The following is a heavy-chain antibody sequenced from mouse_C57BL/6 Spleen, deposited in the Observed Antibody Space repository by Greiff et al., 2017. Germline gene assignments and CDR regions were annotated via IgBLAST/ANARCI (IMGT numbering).Heavy chain of an antibody. CDR3: ASPSSGTGGYYAMDY. CDR1: GYTFTSYW. CDR2: IHPNSGST. J-gene: IGHJ4*01. V-gene: IGHV1-64*01. D-gene: IGHD4-1*01. Sequence: QVQLQQPGAELVKPGASVKLSCKASGYTFTSYWMHWVKQRPGQGLEWIGMIHPNSGSTNYNEKFKSKATLTVDKSSSTAYMQLSSLTSEDSAVYDCASPSSGTGGYYAMDYWGQGTSVTVSS.